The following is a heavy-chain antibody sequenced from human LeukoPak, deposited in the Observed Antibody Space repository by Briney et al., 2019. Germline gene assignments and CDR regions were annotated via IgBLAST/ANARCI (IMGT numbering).Heavy chain of an antibody. CDR2: IIPIFGTA. CDR1: GGTFSSYA. V-gene: IGHV1-69*05. Sequence: SVEVSCKASGGTFSSYAISWVRQAPGQGLEWMGRIIPIFGTANYAQKFQGRVTITTDESTSTAYMELSSLRSEDTAVYYCARALMTYYYDSSPVVWGKGTTVTVSS. J-gene: IGHJ6*04. CDR3: ARALMTYYYDSSPVV. D-gene: IGHD3-22*01.